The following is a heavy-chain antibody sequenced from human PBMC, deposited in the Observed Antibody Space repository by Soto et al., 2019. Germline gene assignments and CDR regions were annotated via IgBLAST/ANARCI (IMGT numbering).Heavy chain of an antibody. J-gene: IGHJ4*02. CDR3: ANPIPKTGTTFGF. CDR1: GFTFSNFA. D-gene: IGHD1-1*01. V-gene: IGHV3-23*01. Sequence: QLLESGGGFVQPGGSLRLSCVASGFTFSNFAMAWVRQAPGKGLEWVSAISGSGDDTFYADSMKGRFTISRDNSNDTLYLQINSLRAEDTAVYYCANPIPKTGTTFGFWGQGTLVTVSS. CDR2: ISGSGDDT.